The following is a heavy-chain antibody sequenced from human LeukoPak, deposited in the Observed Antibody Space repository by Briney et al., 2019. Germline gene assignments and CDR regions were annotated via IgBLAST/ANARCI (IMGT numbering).Heavy chain of an antibody. Sequence: ASVNVSFKASGYTFTSYAMHWVPQAPGQRLEWMGWINAGNGNTKYSQKFQGRVTITRDTSASTAYMELSSLRSEDTAVYYCARQALPYSSGWYYFDYWGQGTLVTVSS. V-gene: IGHV1-3*01. D-gene: IGHD6-19*01. CDR2: INAGNGNT. J-gene: IGHJ4*02. CDR1: GYTFTSYA. CDR3: ARQALPYSSGWYYFDY.